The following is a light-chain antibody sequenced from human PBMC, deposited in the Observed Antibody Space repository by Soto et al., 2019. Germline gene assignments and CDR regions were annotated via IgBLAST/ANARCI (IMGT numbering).Light chain of an antibody. CDR2: AAS. V-gene: IGKV1-9*01. CDR1: QGISSF. Sequence: DIQLTQSPSFLSASVGDRVTLTCRASQGISSFLAWYQQKPGKAPKLLIYAASTLQSGVPSGFSGSGSGTEFTLTISSLQPEDFATYYCQQVNSYPLTFGGGTKVDIK. J-gene: IGKJ4*01. CDR3: QQVNSYPLT.